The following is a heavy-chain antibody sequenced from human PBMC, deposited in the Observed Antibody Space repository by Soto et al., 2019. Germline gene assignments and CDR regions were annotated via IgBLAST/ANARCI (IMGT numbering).Heavy chain of an antibody. J-gene: IGHJ4*02. CDR3: ARASYYSDSFGYFLDS. Sequence: LSLTCTVSGGSISPYYWSWIRQTPGKGLEWIAYIYYSGSTNYNPSLKSRVTISVDTSKNQCSLKLSSVTAADTAVYYCARASYYSDSFGYFLDSWGQGTLVTVSS. CDR1: GGSISPYY. D-gene: IGHD3-22*01. V-gene: IGHV4-59*01. CDR2: IYYSGST.